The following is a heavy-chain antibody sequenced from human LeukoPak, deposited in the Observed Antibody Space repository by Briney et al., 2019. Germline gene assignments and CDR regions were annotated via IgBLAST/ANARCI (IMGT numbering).Heavy chain of an antibody. J-gene: IGHJ3*02. CDR3: ARHPTHSSGWINAFDI. V-gene: IGHV4-59*08. CDR2: IYYSGST. CDR1: GGSISSYH. D-gene: IGHD6-19*01. Sequence: PSETLSLTCTVSGGSISSYHWSWIRQPPGKGLEWIGYIYYSGSTNYNPYLMSQVTLSVDKSKNQFSLKLSSVTAADTAVYYCARHPTHSSGWINAFDIWGQGTMVTVSS.